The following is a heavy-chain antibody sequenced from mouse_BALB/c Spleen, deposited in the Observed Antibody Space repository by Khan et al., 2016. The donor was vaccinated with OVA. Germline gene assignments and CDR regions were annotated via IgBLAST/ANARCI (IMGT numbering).Heavy chain of an antibody. CDR2: MIYTGYT. CDR1: GDSITSGY. J-gene: IGHJ3*01. CDR3: ARSTYRYAFAY. D-gene: IGHD2-14*01. V-gene: IGHV3-8*02. Sequence: EVQLQESGPSLVKPSQTLSLTCSVTGDSITSGYWSWIRKFPGNKLEYMGYMIYTGYTDYNTSLTSRLAISRHTSKNQYYLQLTSVTTEDTATYYCARSTYRYAFAYWGQGTLVTVSA.